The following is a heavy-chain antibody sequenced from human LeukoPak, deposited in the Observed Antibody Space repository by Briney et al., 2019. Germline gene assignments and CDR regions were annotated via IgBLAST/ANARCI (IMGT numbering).Heavy chain of an antibody. V-gene: IGHV3-66*01. CDR1: GFTVSSNY. Sequence: PGGSLRLSCAASGFTVSSNYMTWVRQAPGKGLECVSVIYSGGTTSYADSVKGRFTISRDNSKNTVYLQMNSLRAEDTAVYYCAWGSYRDPYRPQDGPDYWGQGTLVTVSS. J-gene: IGHJ4*02. D-gene: IGHD3-16*02. CDR2: IYSGGTT. CDR3: AWGSYRDPYRPQDGPDY.